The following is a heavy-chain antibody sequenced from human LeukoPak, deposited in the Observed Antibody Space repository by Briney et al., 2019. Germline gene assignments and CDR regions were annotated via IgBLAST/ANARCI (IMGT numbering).Heavy chain of an antibody. Sequence: PSETLSLTCSVSGGSLTNYYWSWVRQPPGKGLEWIGYIYYSGSTNYNPSLKSRVTISVDTSKNQFSLKLSSVTAADTAVYYCARRNYLYSGSYYYYYGMDVWGQGTTVTVSS. J-gene: IGHJ6*02. CDR3: ARRNYLYSGSYYYYYGMDV. V-gene: IGHV4-59*08. CDR2: IYYSGST. CDR1: GGSLTNYY. D-gene: IGHD1-26*01.